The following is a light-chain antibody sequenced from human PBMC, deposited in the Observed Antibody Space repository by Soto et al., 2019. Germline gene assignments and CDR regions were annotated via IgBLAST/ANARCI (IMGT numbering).Light chain of an antibody. J-gene: IGLJ3*02. V-gene: IGLV1-40*01. Sequence: SVLTQPHSVSGAPGQRVTISCTGSSSNIGAGYNVHWYQQVPGTAPKLLIYGDSNRPSGVPDRFSGSKSGTSASLAITGLQAEDEADYYCQSYDSSLSGWLFGGGTKLTVL. CDR2: GDS. CDR3: QSYDSSLSGWL. CDR1: SSNIGAGYN.